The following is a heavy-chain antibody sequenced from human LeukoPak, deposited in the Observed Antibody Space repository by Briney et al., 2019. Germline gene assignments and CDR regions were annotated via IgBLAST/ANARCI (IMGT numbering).Heavy chain of an antibody. J-gene: IGHJ4*02. CDR1: GYTFTSYT. CDR2: INPKSGGT. CDR3: ARDLGISGWYAPPLGYFDY. V-gene: IGHV1-2*02. Sequence: ASVKVSCKASGYTFTSYTMNWVRQAPGQGLEWMGWINPKSGGTNYAQKFQGRVTMTRDTSISTTYMELSRLRSDDTAVYYCARDLGISGWYAPPLGYFDYWGQGTLVTVSP. D-gene: IGHD6-19*01.